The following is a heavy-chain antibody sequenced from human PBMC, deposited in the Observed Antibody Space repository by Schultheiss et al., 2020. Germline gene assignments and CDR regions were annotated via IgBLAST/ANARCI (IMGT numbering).Heavy chain of an antibody. Sequence: GGSLRLSCAASGFTFSSYGMHWVRQAPGKGLEWVAVIWYDGSNKYYADSVKGRFTISRDNAKNSLYLQMNSLRAEDTAVYYCAGGLEDIVVVPAAMRGGYYFDYWGKGTLGTVAA. V-gene: IGHV3-33*01. CDR3: AGGLEDIVVVPAAMRGGYYFDY. J-gene: IGHJ4*02. D-gene: IGHD2-2*01. CDR1: GFTFSSYG. CDR2: IWYDGSNK.